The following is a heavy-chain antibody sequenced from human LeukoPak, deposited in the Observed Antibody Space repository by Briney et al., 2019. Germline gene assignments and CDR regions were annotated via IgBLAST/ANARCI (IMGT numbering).Heavy chain of an antibody. CDR2: TNTHGTSA. D-gene: IGHD6-13*01. CDR3: LAGYYYYYMDV. Sequence: GGSLRLSCAASGFTFNNYWMHWVRHDPGKGLVWVARTNTHGTSANYADSVKGRFIISRDNVNNTLYLQMNGVIDEDTGVYYALAGYYYYYMDVWGKGTTVTVSS. V-gene: IGHV3-74*01. J-gene: IGHJ6*03. CDR1: GFTFNNYW.